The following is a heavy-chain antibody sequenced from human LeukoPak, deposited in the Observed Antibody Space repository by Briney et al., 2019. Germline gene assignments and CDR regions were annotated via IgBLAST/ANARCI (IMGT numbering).Heavy chain of an antibody. CDR1: GFTFSSYS. CDR3: GRGERNYYDSSGPADFDY. CDR2: ISSSSSYI. J-gene: IGHJ4*02. V-gene: IGHV3-21*01. D-gene: IGHD3-22*01. Sequence: PGGSLRLSCAASGFTFSSYSTNWVRQAPGKGLEWVSSISSSSSYIYYTHSVKGRFPISRDNAKNSLYLQMNSLRTEDTAVYYCGRGERNYYDSSGPADFDYWGQGSLVTVSS.